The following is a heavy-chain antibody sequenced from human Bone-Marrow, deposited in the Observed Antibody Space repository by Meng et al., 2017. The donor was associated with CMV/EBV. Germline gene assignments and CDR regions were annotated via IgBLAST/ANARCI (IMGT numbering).Heavy chain of an antibody. CDR2: IKQDGSEK. CDR3: ARDTPSWDDFWSGYGYFGIDV. D-gene: IGHD3-3*01. Sequence: GGSLRLSCAASGFTFSSYWMSWVRQAPGKGLEWVANIKQDGSEKYYVDSVKGRFTISRDNAKNSLYLQMNSLRAEDTAVYYCARDTPSWDDFWSGYGYFGIDVWGQGTTVTVSS. J-gene: IGHJ6*02. CDR1: GFTFSSYW. V-gene: IGHV3-7*01.